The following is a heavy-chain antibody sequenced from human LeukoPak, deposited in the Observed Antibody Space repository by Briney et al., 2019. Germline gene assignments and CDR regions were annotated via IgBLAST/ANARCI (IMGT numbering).Heavy chain of an antibody. CDR2: ISSSGSYI. J-gene: IGHJ4*02. V-gene: IGHV3-21*01. CDR3: VRDRGGYRTPFDY. D-gene: IGHD6-13*01. Sequence: GGSLRLSCAASRFTFSSYSMNWVRQAPGKGLEWVSSISSSGSYIYYADSVKGRSTISRDNAKNSRYLQMNSLRAEDTAVYYCVRDRGGYRTPFDYWGQGTLVTVSS. CDR1: RFTFSSYS.